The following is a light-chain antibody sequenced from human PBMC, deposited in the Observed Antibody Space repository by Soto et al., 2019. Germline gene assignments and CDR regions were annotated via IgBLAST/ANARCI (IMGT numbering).Light chain of an antibody. CDR1: QSISSY. J-gene: IGKJ1*01. CDR3: LQHNSYPWT. CDR2: AAS. V-gene: IGKV1-17*01. Sequence: TPSPSSLSASVGDRVTITCRASQSISSYLHWYQQKPGKAPKLLIYAASSLQSGVPPRFSGSGSGTEFTLTISSLQPEDFATYYCLQHNSYPWTFGQGTKVDIK.